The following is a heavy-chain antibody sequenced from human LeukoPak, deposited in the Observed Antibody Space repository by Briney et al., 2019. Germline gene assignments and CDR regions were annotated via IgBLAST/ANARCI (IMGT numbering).Heavy chain of an antibody. Sequence: ASVKVSCKASGYTFTDYYMHWVRQAPGQGLEWMGWIKPDSGVTNYPQKSQDRVTMTRDTSSSTAYMELIRLRSDDTAVYYCARDGTFDIWGQGTMVTVSS. D-gene: IGHD2-15*01. CDR3: ARDGTFDI. J-gene: IGHJ3*02. V-gene: IGHV1-2*02. CDR1: GYTFTDYY. CDR2: IKPDSGVT.